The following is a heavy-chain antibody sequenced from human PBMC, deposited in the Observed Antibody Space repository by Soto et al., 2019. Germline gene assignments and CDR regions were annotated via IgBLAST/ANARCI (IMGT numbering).Heavy chain of an antibody. CDR1: GFTFSDHC. V-gene: IGHV3-72*01. J-gene: IGHJ4*02. CDR3: AGEEITIFGVAHNY. CDR2: TRNKGDSYTT. D-gene: IGHD3-3*01. Sequence: GGSLRLSCAASGFTFSDHCMDWVRQAPGKGLEWVGRTRNKGDSYTTEYAASVKGRFTISRDDSNNSLYLQMNSLRAEDTAVYYCAGEEITIFGVAHNYWGQGTLVTVSS.